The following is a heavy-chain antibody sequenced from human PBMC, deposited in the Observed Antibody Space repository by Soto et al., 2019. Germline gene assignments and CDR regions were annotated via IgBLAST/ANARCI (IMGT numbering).Heavy chain of an antibody. CDR2: IYYSGST. D-gene: IGHD2-21*02. CDR1: GGSISSGDYY. Sequence: SETLSLTCTVSGGSISSGDYYWRWIRQPPGKGLEWIGYIYYSGSTYYNPSLKSRVTISVDTSKNQFSLKLSSVTAADTAVYYCARDVTYCGGDCSPPYYYYGMDVWGQGTTVTVSS. CDR3: ARDVTYCGGDCSPPYYYYGMDV. J-gene: IGHJ6*02. V-gene: IGHV4-30-4*01.